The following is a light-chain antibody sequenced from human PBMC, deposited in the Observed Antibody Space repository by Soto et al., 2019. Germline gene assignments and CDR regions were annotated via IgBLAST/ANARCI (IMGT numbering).Light chain of an antibody. CDR1: QSVSANY. V-gene: IGKV3-20*01. CDR2: GAS. CDR3: QQYGSLPWT. Sequence: EIVLTQSPGTLSLSPGEEATLSCRASQSVSANYLAWYQQKPGQAPRPLIYGASSRAIGIPDRFSGSGSGTDFTRTISRLEPEDFAVYYCQQYGSLPWTFGQGTKVEIK. J-gene: IGKJ1*01.